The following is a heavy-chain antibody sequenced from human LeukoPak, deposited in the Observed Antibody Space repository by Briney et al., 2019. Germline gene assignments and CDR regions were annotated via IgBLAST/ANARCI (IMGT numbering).Heavy chain of an antibody. CDR2: INHSGST. CDR3: ARQGDWSGYSRIYYYMDV. J-gene: IGHJ6*03. D-gene: IGHD3-3*01. V-gene: IGHV4-34*01. CDR1: GGSFSGYY. Sequence: SETLSLTCAVYGGSFSGYYWSWIRQPPGKGLEWIGEINHSGSTNYNPSLKSRVTISVDTSKNQFSLKLSSVTAADTAVYYCARQGDWSGYSRIYYYMDVWGKGTTVTVSS.